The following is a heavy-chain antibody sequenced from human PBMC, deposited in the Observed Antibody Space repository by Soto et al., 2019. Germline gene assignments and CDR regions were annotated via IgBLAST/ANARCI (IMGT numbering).Heavy chain of an antibody. CDR2: IFHSGNT. V-gene: IGHV4-4*02. D-gene: IGHD2-8*01. CDR3: ARRTWGMDV. Sequence: QVQLQESGPGLVKPSGTLSLTCAVSSGSIYTTNWWSWVRQPPGKGLEWIGEIFHSGNTYYNPSLASRLTISVDTSKNQFSLNLSSVTAADTAVYYCARRTWGMDVWGQGTTVTVSS. J-gene: IGHJ6*02. CDR1: SGSIYTTNW.